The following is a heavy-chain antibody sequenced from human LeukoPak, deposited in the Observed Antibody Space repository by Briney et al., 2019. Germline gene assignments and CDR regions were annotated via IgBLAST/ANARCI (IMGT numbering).Heavy chain of an antibody. V-gene: IGHV4-4*07. D-gene: IGHD3-22*01. CDR2: VHSSRGS. CDR1: GGSISNYY. CDR3: ASAGSYYYGSGDAFDI. Sequence: PSETLSLTCTVSGGSISNYYWSWIRQPAGKGLEWIGRVHSSRGSNYNPSLKSRVTISVDTSKNQFSLKLSSVTAADTAVYYCASAGSYYYGSGDAFDIWGQGTLVTVSS. J-gene: IGHJ3*02.